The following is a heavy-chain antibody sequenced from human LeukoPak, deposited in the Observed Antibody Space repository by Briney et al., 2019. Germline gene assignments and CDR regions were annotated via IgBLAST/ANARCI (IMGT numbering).Heavy chain of an antibody. D-gene: IGHD1-26*01. CDR3: AKGLRGNYDY. Sequence: GGSLRLSCAASGFTYSNYAMTWLRQAPGKGLEWISAINDRGGDTYYADSVKGRFTISRDNSKNTLYLQMNSLRAEDTAVYYCAKGLRGNYDYWGQGTLVTVSS. J-gene: IGHJ4*02. CDR1: GFTYSNYA. CDR2: INDRGGDT. V-gene: IGHV3-23*01.